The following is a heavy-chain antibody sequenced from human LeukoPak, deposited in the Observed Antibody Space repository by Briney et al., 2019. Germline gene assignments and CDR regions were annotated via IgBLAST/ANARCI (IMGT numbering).Heavy chain of an antibody. J-gene: IGHJ4*02. CDR1: GYTLTELS. CDR2: FDPEDGET. V-gene: IGHV1-24*01. D-gene: IGHD3-10*01. Sequence: GASVKVSCKVSGYTLTELSMHWVRQAPGKGLEWMGGFDPEDGETIYAQEFQGRVTMTEDTSTDTAYMELSSLRSEDTAVYYCATDRYYYGSGSYNYWGQGTLVTVSS. CDR3: ATDRYYYGSGSYNY.